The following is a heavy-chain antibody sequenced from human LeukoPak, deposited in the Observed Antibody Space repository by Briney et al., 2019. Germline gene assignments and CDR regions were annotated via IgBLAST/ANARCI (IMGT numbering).Heavy chain of an antibody. Sequence: SETLSLTCAVYGGSFSGYYWSWIRQPPGKGLEWIGEINHSGSTNYNPSLKSRVTISVDTSKNQFSLKLSSVTAADTAVYYCARDLVGAKNYYYCYMDVWGKGTTVAISS. J-gene: IGHJ6*03. CDR3: ARDLVGAKNYYYCYMDV. D-gene: IGHD1-26*01. CDR2: INHSGST. V-gene: IGHV4-34*01. CDR1: GGSFSGYY.